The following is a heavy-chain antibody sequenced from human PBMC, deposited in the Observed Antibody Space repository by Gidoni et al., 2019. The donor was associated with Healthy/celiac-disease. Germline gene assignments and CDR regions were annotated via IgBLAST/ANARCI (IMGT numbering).Heavy chain of an antibody. Sequence: EVQLVESGGGLVKPGGSLRLSCAASGFTFSSYSMNWVRQAPGKGLEWVSSISSSSSYIYYADSVKGRFTISRDKAKNALYLQMNSLRAEDTAVYYCARYGDLLDYWGQGTLVTVSS. D-gene: IGHD4-17*01. V-gene: IGHV3-21*01. CDR1: GFTFSSYS. J-gene: IGHJ4*02. CDR2: ISSSSSYI. CDR3: ARYGDLLDY.